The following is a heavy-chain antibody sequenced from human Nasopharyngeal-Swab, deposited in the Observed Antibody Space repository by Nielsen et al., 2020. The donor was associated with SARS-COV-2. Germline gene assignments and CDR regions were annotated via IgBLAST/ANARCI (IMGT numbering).Heavy chain of an antibody. D-gene: IGHD2-2*01. CDR2: ISLSGGGT. CDR1: GFTFSSYA. Sequence: GESLKISCAASGFTFSSYAMSWVRQAPGKGLGWVSGISLSGGGTYYADSVKGRFTISRDNSKDTLNLQMHSLRAEDTAVYYCAKGRTYCSGTSCFSFDSWGQGTMVTVSS. J-gene: IGHJ4*02. CDR3: AKGRTYCSGTSCFSFDS. V-gene: IGHV3-23*01.